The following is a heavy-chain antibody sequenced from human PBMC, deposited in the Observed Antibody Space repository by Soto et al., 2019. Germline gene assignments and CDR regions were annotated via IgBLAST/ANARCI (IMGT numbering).Heavy chain of an antibody. CDR2: IIPIFGTA. CDR3: ARATELEQSSSWYMDYYYYGTDV. J-gene: IGHJ6*02. D-gene: IGHD6-13*01. V-gene: IGHV1-69*13. Sequence: SVKVSCKASGGTFSSYAISWVRQAPGQGLEWMGGIIPIFGTANYAQKFQGRVTITADESTSTAYMELSSLRSEDTAVYYCARATELEQSSSWYMDYYYYGTDVRGQGTTVTVSS. CDR1: GGTFSSYA.